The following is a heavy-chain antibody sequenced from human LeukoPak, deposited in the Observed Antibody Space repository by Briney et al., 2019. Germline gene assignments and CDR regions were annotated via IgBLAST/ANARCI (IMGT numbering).Heavy chain of an antibody. CDR2: IYTSGST. Sequence: SQTLSLTCTVSGGSISSGSYYWSWIRQPAGKGLERIGRIYTSGSTNYNPSLKSRVTISVDTSKNQFSLKLSSVTAADTAVYYCARGGDSRRAVNGAFDIWGRGTMVTVSS. J-gene: IGHJ3*02. CDR1: GGSISSGSYY. CDR3: ARGGDSRRAVNGAFDI. V-gene: IGHV4-61*02. D-gene: IGHD3-16*01.